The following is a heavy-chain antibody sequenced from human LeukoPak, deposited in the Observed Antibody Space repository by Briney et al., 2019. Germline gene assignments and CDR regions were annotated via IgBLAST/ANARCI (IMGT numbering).Heavy chain of an antibody. D-gene: IGHD6-13*01. V-gene: IGHV1-8*01. CDR3: ARSIAAAGIFDY. CDR2: MNPNSGNT. Sequence: GASVKVSCKASGYTFTSYDINWVRQATGQGLEWMGWMNPNSGNTGYAQKFQGRVTMTRNTSISTAYMELSSLRSEDTAVYYCARSIAAAGIFDYWGQGTLVTVSS. J-gene: IGHJ4*02. CDR1: GYTFTSYD.